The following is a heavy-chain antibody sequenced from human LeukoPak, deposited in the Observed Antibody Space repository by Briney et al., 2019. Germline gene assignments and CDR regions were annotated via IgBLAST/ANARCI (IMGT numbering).Heavy chain of an antibody. J-gene: IGHJ6*03. CDR2: ISYDGSNK. D-gene: IGHD1-26*01. CDR3: ARDPYSGSYGDSYYYYMDV. V-gene: IGHV3-30*03. CDR1: GFTFSSSG. Sequence: GGSLRLSCAASGFTFSSSGMHWVRQAPGKGLEWVAVISYDGSNKYYADSVKGRFTISRDNSKNTLYLQMNSLRAEDTAVYYCARDPYSGSYGDSYYYYMDVWGKGTTVTISS.